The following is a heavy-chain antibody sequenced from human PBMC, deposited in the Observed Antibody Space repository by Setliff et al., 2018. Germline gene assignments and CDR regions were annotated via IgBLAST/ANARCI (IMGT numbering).Heavy chain of an antibody. CDR2: ISPYTGNT. CDR3: ARSSDSDYYHQRDAFDI. D-gene: IGHD4-4*01. J-gene: IGHJ3*02. CDR1: GYTFNRHG. V-gene: IGHV1-18*04. Sequence: ASVKVSCKTSGYTFNRHGINWLRQAPGQGLEWLGWISPYTGNTKYAETVQDRIRMTTDTSTRTSYMELSGLRSGDTAVYFCARSSDSDYYHQRDAFDIWGQGTRVTVSS.